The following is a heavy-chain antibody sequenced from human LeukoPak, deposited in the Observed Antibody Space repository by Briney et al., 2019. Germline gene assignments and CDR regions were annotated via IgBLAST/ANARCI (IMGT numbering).Heavy chain of an antibody. V-gene: IGHV4-59*13. J-gene: IGHJ4*02. CDR2: ISSSGST. CDR1: GDSFSSYH. Sequence: PSETLSLTCTVSGDSFSSYHWSWLRQPPGKGLEWIGYISSSGSTSYNPSLKSRVTISVDTSKNQLSLKLRSVTAADTAVYYCARVGRGDHTWGSYYCDHWGQGTLVSVSS. D-gene: IGHD3-16*01. CDR3: ARVGRGDHTWGSYYCDH.